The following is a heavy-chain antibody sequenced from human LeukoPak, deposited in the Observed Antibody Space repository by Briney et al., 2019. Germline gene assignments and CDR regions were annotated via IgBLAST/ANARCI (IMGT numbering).Heavy chain of an antibody. V-gene: IGHV3-64D*06. CDR3: VKLYNREQRN. D-gene: IGHD1/OR15-1a*01. J-gene: IGHJ4*02. CDR1: GLTFSTDT. Sequence: PGGSLRLSCAVSGLTFSTDTMHWVRQAPGKGLEYVSAISSNGGSTYYADSVKGRFTISRDNSKNTLYLQMSSLRAEDTAVYYCVKLYNREQRNWGQGTLVTVSS. CDR2: ISSNGGST.